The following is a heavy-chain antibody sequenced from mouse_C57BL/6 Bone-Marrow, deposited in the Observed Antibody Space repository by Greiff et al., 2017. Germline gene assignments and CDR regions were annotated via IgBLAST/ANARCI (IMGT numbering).Heavy chain of an antibody. CDR2: IWRGGRT. CDR3: AKRTYYGIAMDY. CDR1: GFSLTSYG. J-gene: IGHJ4*01. V-gene: IGHV2-5*01. Sequence: QVQLKQSGPGLVQPSQSLSITCTVSGFSLTSYGVHWVRQAPGKGLEWLGVIWRGGRTDYNAAFMSRLSITKDTSKGQVFFKRNSLHADDTAIYYGAKRTYYGIAMDYGGQGTSVTVSS. D-gene: IGHD1-1*01.